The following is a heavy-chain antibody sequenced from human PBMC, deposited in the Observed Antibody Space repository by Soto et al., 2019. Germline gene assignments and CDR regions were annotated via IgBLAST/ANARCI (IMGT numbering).Heavy chain of an antibody. J-gene: IGHJ4*02. CDR1: GSSISGSNW. Sequence: AETLSLTCAVSGSSISGSNWWCWIRQPPGKGLEGIGYIYYSGTTYYNPSLKSRVTMSVDTSNNQFSLKLSSMTAADTAVYYCARGYGRNFDYWGQGNLVTVSS. D-gene: IGHD5-18*01. CDR2: IYYSGTT. V-gene: IGHV4-28*03. CDR3: ARGYGRNFDY.